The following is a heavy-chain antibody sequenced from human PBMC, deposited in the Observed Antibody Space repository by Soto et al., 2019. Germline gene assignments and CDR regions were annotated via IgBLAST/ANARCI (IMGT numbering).Heavy chain of an antibody. CDR2: IYYSGST. V-gene: IGHV4-31*03. J-gene: IGHJ4*02. Sequence: PSETLSLTCTVSGGSISSGGYYWSWIRQHPGKGLEWIGYIYYSGSTYYNPSLKSRVTISVDTSKNQFSLKLSSVTAADTAVYYCARDSYSSGWYFYYWGQGTLVTVSS. CDR3: ARDSYSSGWYFYY. D-gene: IGHD6-19*01. CDR1: GGSISSGGYY.